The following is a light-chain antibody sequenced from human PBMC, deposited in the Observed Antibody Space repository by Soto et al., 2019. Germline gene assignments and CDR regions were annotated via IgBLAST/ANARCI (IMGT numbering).Light chain of an antibody. V-gene: IGKV1-27*01. CDR1: QGIGVY. CDR2: AAS. Sequence: DIQMTQSPSSLSASLGDRVTITCRASQGIGVYLAWFQQKPGNVPKLLIYAASTLQSGVPSRFSGSRSGTDVTLTISSLQPEDVATYYCQKYNSAPLTFGGGTKVEIK. CDR3: QKYNSAPLT. J-gene: IGKJ4*01.